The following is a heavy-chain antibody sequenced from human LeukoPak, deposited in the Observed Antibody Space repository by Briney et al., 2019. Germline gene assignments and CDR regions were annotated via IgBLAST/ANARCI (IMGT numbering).Heavy chain of an antibody. CDR1: GFTFSSYA. Sequence: GGSLRLSCAASGFTFSSYAMHWVRQAPGKGLEWVAVISYDGSNKYYADSVKGRFTISRDNSKNTLYLRMNSLRAEDTAVYYCAADGRDGYNDYWGQGTLVTVSS. D-gene: IGHD5-24*01. V-gene: IGHV3-30*01. J-gene: IGHJ4*02. CDR2: ISYDGSNK. CDR3: AADGRDGYNDY.